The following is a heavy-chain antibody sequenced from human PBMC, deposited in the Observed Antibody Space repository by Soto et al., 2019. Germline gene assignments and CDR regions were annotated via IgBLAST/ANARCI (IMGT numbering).Heavy chain of an antibody. D-gene: IGHD1-1*01. Sequence: EVQLLESGGGLVQPGGSLRLSCAASGFTFSSYAMSWVRQAPGKGLEWVSAISGSGGSTYYADSVKGRFTISRDNSKNTLYLQMNSQRAEDTAVYYCAKDSRPDRGGMDVWGQGTTVTVSS. CDR1: GFTFSSYA. J-gene: IGHJ6*02. CDR2: ISGSGGST. V-gene: IGHV3-23*01. CDR3: AKDSRPDRGGMDV.